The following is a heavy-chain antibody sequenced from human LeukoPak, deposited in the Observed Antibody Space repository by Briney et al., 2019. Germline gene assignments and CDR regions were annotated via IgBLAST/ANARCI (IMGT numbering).Heavy chain of an antibody. J-gene: IGHJ4*02. CDR1: GFTFSSYS. CDR3: ARDSTTNYYFDC. Sequence: GGSLRLSCAASGFTFSSYSMNWVRQAPGKGLEWVSSISSSSSYIYYADSVKGRFTISRDNAKNSLYLQMNSLRAEDTAVYYCARDSTTNYYFDCWGQGTLVTVSS. V-gene: IGHV3-21*01. D-gene: IGHD1-1*01. CDR2: ISSSSSYI.